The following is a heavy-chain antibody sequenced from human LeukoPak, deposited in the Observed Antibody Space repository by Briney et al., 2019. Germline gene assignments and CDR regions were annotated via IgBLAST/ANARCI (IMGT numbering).Heavy chain of an antibody. CDR3: ARDLSAMVRGVGGDY. J-gene: IGHJ4*02. D-gene: IGHD3-10*01. CDR2: INPNSGGT. V-gene: IGHV1-2*02. Sequence: PLASVKVSCKASGYTFTGYYMHWVRQAPGQGLEWMGWINPNSGGTNYAQKFQGRVTMTRDTSISTAYMELSRLRSDDTAVYYCARDLSAMVRGVGGDYWGQGTLVTVSS. CDR1: GYTFTGYY.